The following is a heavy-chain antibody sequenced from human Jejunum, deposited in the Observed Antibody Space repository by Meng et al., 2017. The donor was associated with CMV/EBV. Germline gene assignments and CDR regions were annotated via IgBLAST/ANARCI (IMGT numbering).Heavy chain of an antibody. D-gene: IGHD3-16*01. CDR2: INEHGSEQ. CDR3: ARGGGNTRFDY. CDR1: GFTFSNNW. Sequence: VASGFTFSNNWMSWVRQVPGKGLEWVANINEHGSEQYYMGSVKGRFTISRDNAKNSLYLQMNSLRVEDTAVYYCARGGGNTRFDYWGQGTLVTVSS. V-gene: IGHV3-7*01. J-gene: IGHJ4*02.